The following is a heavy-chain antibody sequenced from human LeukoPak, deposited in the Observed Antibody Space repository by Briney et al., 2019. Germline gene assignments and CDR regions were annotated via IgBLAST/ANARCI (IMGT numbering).Heavy chain of an antibody. D-gene: IGHD3-22*01. CDR3: ARHVGSGSYFDH. J-gene: IGHJ4*02. CDR2: IYYSGSS. V-gene: IGHV4-39*01. Sequence: SETLSLTCTVSGGSISSSSYYWGWIRQPPGKGLEWIGSIYYSGSSYYNPSLKSRVIISVDTSKNQFSLKLSSVTAADTAVYYCARHVGSGSYFDHWGQGTLVTVSS. CDR1: GGSISSSSYY.